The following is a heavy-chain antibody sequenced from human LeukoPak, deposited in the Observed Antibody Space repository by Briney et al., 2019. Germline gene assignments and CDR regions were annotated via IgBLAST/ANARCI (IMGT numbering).Heavy chain of an antibody. V-gene: IGHV3-11*01. CDR3: AREDRDYGDAYFDY. J-gene: IGHJ4*02. CDR1: GFTFSSYW. Sequence: GGSLRLSCAASGFTFSSYWMSWIRQAPGKGLEWVSYISSSGSTIYYADSVKGRFTISRDNAKNSLYLQMNSLRAEDTAVYYCAREDRDYGDAYFDYWGQGTLVTVSS. CDR2: ISSSGSTI. D-gene: IGHD4-17*01.